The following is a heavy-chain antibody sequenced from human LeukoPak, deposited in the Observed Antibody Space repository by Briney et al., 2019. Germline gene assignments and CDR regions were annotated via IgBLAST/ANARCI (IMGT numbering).Heavy chain of an antibody. J-gene: IGHJ5*02. Sequence: PSETLSLICTVSGGSISSYYWGWIRQPPGKGLEWIGSIYYSGSTYYNPSLKSRVTISVDTSKNQFSLKLSSVTAADTAVYYCARDSTLIVGATTGFDPWGQGTLVTVSS. D-gene: IGHD1-26*01. CDR3: ARDSTLIVGATTGFDP. CDR1: GGSISSYY. CDR2: IYYSGST. V-gene: IGHV4-39*07.